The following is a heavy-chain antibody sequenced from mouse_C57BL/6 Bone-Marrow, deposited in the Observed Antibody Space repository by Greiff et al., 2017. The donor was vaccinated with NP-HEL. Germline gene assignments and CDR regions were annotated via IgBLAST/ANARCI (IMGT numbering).Heavy chain of an antibody. CDR3: ARSPPLRHFDY. J-gene: IGHJ2*01. CDR1: GYTFTSYW. Sequence: VQLQQPGAELVKPGASVKLSCKASGYTFTSYWMHWVKQRPGQGLEWIGMIHPNSGSTNYNEKFKSKATLTVDKSSSTAYMQLSSLTSEDSAVYYCARSPPLRHFDYGGQGTTLTVSS. V-gene: IGHV1-64*01. D-gene: IGHD2-12*01. CDR2: IHPNSGST.